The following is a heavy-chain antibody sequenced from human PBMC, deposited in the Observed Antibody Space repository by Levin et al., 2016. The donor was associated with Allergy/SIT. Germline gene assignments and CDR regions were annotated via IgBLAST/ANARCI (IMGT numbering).Heavy chain of an antibody. V-gene: IGHV4-39*01. D-gene: IGHD3-10*01. CDR1: GGSISRSIHY. Sequence: SETLSLTCTVSGGSISRSIHYWGWIRQPPGKGLEWIGSIYYNGSSYYNPSLKSRVTISVDTSKNQFSLKLSSVTAADTAVYYCARLIYYYGSGSYYNAYFYFDSWGQGTLVTVSS. J-gene: IGHJ4*02. CDR3: ARLIYYYGSGSYYNAYFYFDS. CDR2: IYYNGSS.